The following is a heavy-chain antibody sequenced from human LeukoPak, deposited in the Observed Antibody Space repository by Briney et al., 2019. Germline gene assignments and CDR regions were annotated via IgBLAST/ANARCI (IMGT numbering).Heavy chain of an antibody. V-gene: IGHV3-30-3*01. CDR3: ARDWLSEYYFDY. Sequence: GRSLRLSCAASGFTFSSYAMHWVRQAPGKGLEWVAVISYDGSNKYYADSVKGRFTISRDNSKNTLYLQMNSLRAEDTAVYYCARDWLSEYYFDYWGQGTLVTVSS. D-gene: IGHD6-19*01. CDR2: ISYDGSNK. J-gene: IGHJ4*02. CDR1: GFTFSSYA.